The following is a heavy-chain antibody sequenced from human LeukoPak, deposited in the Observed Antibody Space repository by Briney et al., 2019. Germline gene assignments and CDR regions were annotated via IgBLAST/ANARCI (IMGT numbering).Heavy chain of an antibody. CDR1: GGSFSGYY. CDR2: INHSGST. Sequence: PSETLSLTCAVYGGSFSGYYWSWIRQPPGKGLEWIGEINHSGSTNYNPSLKSRVTISVDTSKNQFSLKLSSVTAADTAVYYCARDGSNPDYRGQGTLVTASS. D-gene: IGHD5-24*01. CDR3: ARDGSNPDY. V-gene: IGHV4-34*01. J-gene: IGHJ4*02.